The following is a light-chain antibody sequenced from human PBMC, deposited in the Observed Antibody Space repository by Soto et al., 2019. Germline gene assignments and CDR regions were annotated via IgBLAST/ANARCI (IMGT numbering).Light chain of an antibody. CDR2: VNS. V-gene: IGLV1-40*01. CDR3: QSYDSRLSAVV. J-gene: IGLJ2*01. Sequence: PVLTQPPSVSGAPGQRVTISCTGSSSNIGAGYDVHWYQQLPGTAPKLLIYVNSNRPSGVPDRFSGSKSGTSASLAITGLQAEDEADYYCQSYDSRLSAVVFGGGTQPTVL. CDR1: SSNIGAGYD.